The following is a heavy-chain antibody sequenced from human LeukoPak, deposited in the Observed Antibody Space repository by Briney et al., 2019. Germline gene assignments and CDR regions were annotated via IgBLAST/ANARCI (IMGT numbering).Heavy chain of an antibody. V-gene: IGHV1-24*01. CDR3: ATRFPMVVAAIARNNWFDP. CDR1: GYTFTGYY. D-gene: IGHD2-15*01. Sequence: GASVKVSCKASGYTFTGYYMHWVRQAPGKGLEWMGGFDPEDGETIYAQKFQGRVTMTEDTSTDTAYMELSSLRSEDTAVYYCATRFPMVVAAIARNNWFDPWGQGTLVTVSS. CDR2: FDPEDGET. J-gene: IGHJ5*02.